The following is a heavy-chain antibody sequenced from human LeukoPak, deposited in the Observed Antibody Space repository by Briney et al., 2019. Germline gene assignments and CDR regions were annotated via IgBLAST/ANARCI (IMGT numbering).Heavy chain of an antibody. J-gene: IGHJ4*02. CDR1: GGTFSSYA. D-gene: IGHD3-22*01. V-gene: IGHV1-69*13. CDR2: IIPIFGTA. Sequence: GASVKVSCKASGGTFSSYAISWVRQAPGQGLEWMGGIIPIFGTANYAQKFQGRVTITADESTSTAYMELSSLRSEDTAVYYCARDTYYYDSSGPSLLDYWGQGTLVTVSS. CDR3: ARDTYYYDSSGPSLLDY.